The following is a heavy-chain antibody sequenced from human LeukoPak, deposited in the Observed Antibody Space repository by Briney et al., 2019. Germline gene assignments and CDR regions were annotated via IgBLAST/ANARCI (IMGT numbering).Heavy chain of an antibody. Sequence: SETLSLTCTVSGDSMSDYFWTWIRQPPGKGLEWIGSIYYSGSTYYNPSLKGRVTISVDTSKNQFSLKLSSVTAADTAVYYCARTRYYYNSRSYGAPYYFDYWGQGTLVTVSS. V-gene: IGHV4-59*05. CDR3: ARTRYYYNSRSYGAPYYFDY. CDR2: IYYSGST. J-gene: IGHJ4*02. D-gene: IGHD3-10*01. CDR1: GDSMSDYF.